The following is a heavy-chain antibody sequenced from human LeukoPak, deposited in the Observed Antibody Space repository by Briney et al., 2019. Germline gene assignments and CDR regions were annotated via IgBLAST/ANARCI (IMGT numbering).Heavy chain of an antibody. CDR1: GFTFSSYS. CDR3: ARFPAGDYFDS. Sequence: GGSLRLSCAASGFTFSSYSMNWFAKAPGKGLRGFSYISSTSAIIYYADSVKGRFTVSRDNAKNSLYLQMNSLRAEDTAVYYCARFPAGDYFDSWGQGTLVTVSS. CDR2: ISSTSAII. D-gene: IGHD2-2*01. V-gene: IGHV3-48*01. J-gene: IGHJ4*02.